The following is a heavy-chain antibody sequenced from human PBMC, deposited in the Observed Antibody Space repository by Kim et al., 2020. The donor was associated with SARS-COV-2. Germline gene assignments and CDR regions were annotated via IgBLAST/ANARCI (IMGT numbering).Heavy chain of an antibody. J-gene: IGHJ1*01. CDR1: GGSFSSYG. D-gene: IGHD1-26*01. V-gene: IGHV1-69*13. Sequence: SVKVSCKASGGSFSSYGISWVRQAPGQGLQWMGGLIPMFGTPKYAQSFQGRVTITADESIRTAYMELRSLRSEDTAVYYCARGQWELPQRWGQGTLVT. CDR3: ARGQWELPQR. CDR2: LIPMFGTP.